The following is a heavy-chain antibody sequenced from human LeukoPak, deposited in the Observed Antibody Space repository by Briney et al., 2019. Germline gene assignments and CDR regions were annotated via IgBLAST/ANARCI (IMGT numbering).Heavy chain of an antibody. CDR2: IYYSGST. D-gene: IGHD3-22*01. CDR3: ARHRMYYYDSSGRGVADAFDI. J-gene: IGHJ3*02. CDR1: GGSISSSSYY. Sequence: SETLSLTCTVSGGSISSSSYYWGWIRQPPGKGLEWIGRIYYSGSTYYNPSLKSRVTISVDTSKNQFSLKLSSVTAADTAVYYCARHRMYYYDSSGRGVADAFDIWGQGTMVTVSS. V-gene: IGHV4-39*01.